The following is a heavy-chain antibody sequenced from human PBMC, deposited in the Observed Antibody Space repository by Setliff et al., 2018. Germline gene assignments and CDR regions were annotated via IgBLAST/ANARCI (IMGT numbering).Heavy chain of an antibody. CDR3: ARTGTYRYFDY. CDR1: GGSVSNSGFF. V-gene: IGHV4-39*01. Sequence: KPSETLSLTCTVSGGSVSNSGFFWGWLRQAPGKGLEWIGRIHYSGNTYYNASLKSRVTISVDTAQNQFSLSLSSVTAADTAVYYCARTGTYRYFDYWGQGTLVTVSS. CDR2: IHYSGNT. D-gene: IGHD1-1*01. J-gene: IGHJ4*02.